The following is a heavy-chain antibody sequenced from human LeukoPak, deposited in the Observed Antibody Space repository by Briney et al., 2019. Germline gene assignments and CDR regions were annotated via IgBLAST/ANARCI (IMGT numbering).Heavy chain of an antibody. Sequence: GGSLRLSCAASGFRFNTYWMSWVRQAPGKGLEWVANIKQDGNEKYYADSVKGRFTISRDNGKNSLDLQMNSLRAEDTAVYYCAKASAMIVVVSKHFDYWGQGTLVTVSS. D-gene: IGHD3-22*01. CDR1: GFRFNTYW. V-gene: IGHV3-7*03. CDR3: AKASAMIVVVSKHFDY. J-gene: IGHJ4*02. CDR2: IKQDGNEK.